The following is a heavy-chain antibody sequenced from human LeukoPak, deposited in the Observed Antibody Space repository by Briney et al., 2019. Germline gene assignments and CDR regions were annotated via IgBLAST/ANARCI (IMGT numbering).Heavy chain of an antibody. CDR3: ARERINVAGDY. CDR1: GFTFSSYA. CDR2: ISYDGSNK. D-gene: IGHD2-15*01. V-gene: IGHV3-30-3*01. Sequence: GGSLRPSCAASGFTFSSYAMHWVRQAPGKGLEWVAVISYDGSNKYYADSVKGRFTISRDNSKNTLYLQMNSLRAEDTAVYYCARERINVAGDYWGQGTLVTVSS. J-gene: IGHJ4*02.